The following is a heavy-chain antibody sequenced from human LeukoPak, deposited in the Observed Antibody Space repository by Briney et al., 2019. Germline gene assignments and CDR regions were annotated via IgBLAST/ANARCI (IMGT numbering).Heavy chain of an antibody. CDR1: GFTFSSYD. Sequence: GSLRLSCAASGFTFSSYDMHWVRQATGKGLEWVSAIGTAGDTYYPGSVKGRFTISRENAKNSLYLQMNSLRAGDTAVYYCARDLYCSGGSCGMDVWGQGTTVTVSS. D-gene: IGHD2-15*01. J-gene: IGHJ6*02. V-gene: IGHV3-13*01. CDR2: IGTAGDT. CDR3: ARDLYCSGGSCGMDV.